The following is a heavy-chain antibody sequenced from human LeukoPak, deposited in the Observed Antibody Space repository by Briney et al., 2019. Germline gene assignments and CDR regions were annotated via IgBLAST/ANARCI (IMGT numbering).Heavy chain of an antibody. CDR2: ISGSGGST. CDR3: AKPYSSSWYSFDY. V-gene: IGHV3-23*01. J-gene: IGHJ4*02. CDR1: GFTFSSYA. D-gene: IGHD6-13*01. Sequence: GGSLRLSCAASGFTFSSYAMSWVRQAPGKGLEWVSAISGSGGSTYYADSVKGRFTIFIDNSKNTLYLQMNSLRAEDTAVYYCAKPYSSSWYSFDYWGQGTLVTVSS.